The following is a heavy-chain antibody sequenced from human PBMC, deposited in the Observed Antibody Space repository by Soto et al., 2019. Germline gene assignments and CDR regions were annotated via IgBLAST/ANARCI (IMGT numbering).Heavy chain of an antibody. D-gene: IGHD2-15*01. CDR2: IYYSGST. V-gene: IGHV4-61*01. CDR3: ARVPDMKDLLTPRNWFDP. Sequence: KPSETLSLTCTVSGGSVSSGSYYWSWIRQPPGKGLEWIGYIYYSGSTNYNPSLKSRVTISVDTSKNQFSLKLSSVTAADTAVYYCARVPDMKDLLTPRNWFDPWGQGTLVTVSS. CDR1: GGSVSSGSYY. J-gene: IGHJ5*02.